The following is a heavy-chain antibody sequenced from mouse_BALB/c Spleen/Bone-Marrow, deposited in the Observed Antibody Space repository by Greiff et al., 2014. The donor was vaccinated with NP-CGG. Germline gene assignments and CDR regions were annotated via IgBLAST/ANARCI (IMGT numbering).Heavy chain of an antibody. CDR1: GYSFTGYT. V-gene: IGHV1-18*01. J-gene: IGHJ2*01. CDR3: ARGPPLYYDSGFDY. D-gene: IGHD2-4*01. CDR2: INPYNGGT. Sequence: EVQLQQSGPELAKPGASMKISCKASGYSFTGYTMNWVKQSHGKNLEWIGLINPYNGGTRYNQKFKGKATLTVDKSSSTAYMEFLSLTSEDPAVYYCARGPPLYYDSGFDYWGQGTTLTVSS.